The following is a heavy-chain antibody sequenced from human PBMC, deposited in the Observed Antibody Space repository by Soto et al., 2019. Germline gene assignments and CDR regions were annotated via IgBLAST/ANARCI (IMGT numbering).Heavy chain of an antibody. J-gene: IGHJ6*02. CDR1: AFSFGRYG. CDR3: ARKYLDHGPDV. D-gene: IGHD6-6*01. V-gene: IGHV3-30*03. Sequence: GLWLRFSCVASAFSFGRYGIHWVRQAPGKGLEWVAWVSYDGRNRNYADSLKARLTISRDNSKDTAFLQMNSLGPDDTSVYYCARKYLDHGPDVWRQGTTVTVCS. CDR2: VSYDGRNR.